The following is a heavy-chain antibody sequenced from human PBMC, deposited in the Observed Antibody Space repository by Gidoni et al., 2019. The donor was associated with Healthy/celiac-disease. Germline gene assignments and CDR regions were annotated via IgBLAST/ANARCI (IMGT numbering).Heavy chain of an antibody. J-gene: IGHJ4*02. CDR3: ARDPFIYDSSGRRFDY. Sequence: EVQLVESGGGLVQPGGSRRPACAASGFTVRSNYMSWVRQAPGKGLEWVSVIYSGGSTYYADSVKGRFTISRDNSKNTLYLQMNSLRAEDTAVYYCARDPFIYDSSGRRFDYWGQGTLVTVSS. CDR2: IYSGGST. CDR1: GFTVRSNY. V-gene: IGHV3-66*01. D-gene: IGHD3-22*01.